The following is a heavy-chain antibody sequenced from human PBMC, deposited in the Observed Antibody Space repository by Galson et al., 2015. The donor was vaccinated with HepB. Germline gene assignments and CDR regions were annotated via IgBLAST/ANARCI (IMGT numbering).Heavy chain of an antibody. V-gene: IGHV1-18*01. J-gene: IGHJ4*02. Sequence: SVKVSCKASGSTFTSYGISWVRQAPGQGLEWMGWISAYNGNTNYAQKLQGRVTMTTDTSTSTAYMELRSLRSDDTAVYYCARGVVVPAAILGARLEFDYWGQGTLVTVSS. CDR2: ISAYNGNT. CDR3: ARGVVVPAAILGARLEFDY. CDR1: GSTFTSYG. D-gene: IGHD2-2*02.